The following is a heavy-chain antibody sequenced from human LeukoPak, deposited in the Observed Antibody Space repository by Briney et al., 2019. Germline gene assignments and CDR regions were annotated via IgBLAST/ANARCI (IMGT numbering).Heavy chain of an antibody. J-gene: IGHJ4*02. CDR3: AREFSGADGDFWSGYYEVYFDY. V-gene: IGHV1-69*13. D-gene: IGHD3-3*01. CDR1: GGTLSSYA. Sequence: ASVKVSCKASGGTLSSYAISWVRQAPGQGLEWMGGIIPTIGTANYAQKLQGRVTITADESTSRAYMELSSLRSEDTAVYYCAREFSGADGDFWSGYYEVYFDYWGQGTLVTVSS. CDR2: IIPTIGTA.